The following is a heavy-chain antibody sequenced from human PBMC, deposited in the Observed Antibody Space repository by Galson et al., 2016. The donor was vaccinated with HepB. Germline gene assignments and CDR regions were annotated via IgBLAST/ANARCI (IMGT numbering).Heavy chain of an antibody. Sequence: ETLSLTCTVSGGSIGSYCWNWIRQSPGKGLEWIGYISYTGTTNYNPSLESRLTISVDASKTQFSLKLTSVTAADTAMYYCSSITDFWNGHHYFDHWGQGMLVTVAS. V-gene: IGHV4-59*01. CDR3: SSITDFWNGHHYFDH. CDR1: GGSIGSYC. CDR2: ISYTGTT. D-gene: IGHD3-3*01. J-gene: IGHJ4*02.